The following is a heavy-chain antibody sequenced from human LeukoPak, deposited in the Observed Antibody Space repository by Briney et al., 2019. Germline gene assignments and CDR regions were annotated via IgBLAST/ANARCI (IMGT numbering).Heavy chain of an antibody. V-gene: IGHV3-21*01. CDR1: GFTFSSYS. CDR3: ARDSHPYCSSTSCYFYGSAFGI. J-gene: IGHJ3*02. D-gene: IGHD2-2*01. CDR2: ISSSSSYI. Sequence: PGGSLRLSCAASGFTFSSYSMNWVRQAPGKGLEWVSSISSSSSYIYYADSVEGRFTISRDNAKNSLYLQMNSLRAEDTAVYYCARDSHPYCSSTSCYFYGSAFGIWGQGTMVTVSS.